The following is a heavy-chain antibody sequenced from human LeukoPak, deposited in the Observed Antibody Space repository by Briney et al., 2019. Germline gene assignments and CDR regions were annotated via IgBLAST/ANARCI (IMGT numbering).Heavy chain of an antibody. D-gene: IGHD1-14*01. Sequence: ASVKVSCKASGYTFTSYAINWVRQATGQGLEWMGWMNPNSGNAGYAQKFQGRVTITRDTSTSTAYMELSSLRSEDTAVYYCARHGPPRAGGGRKYSYMDVWGKGTTVTLSS. V-gene: IGHV1-8*03. CDR3: ARHGPPRAGGGRKYSYMDV. CDR1: GYTFTSYA. J-gene: IGHJ6*03. CDR2: MNPNSGNA.